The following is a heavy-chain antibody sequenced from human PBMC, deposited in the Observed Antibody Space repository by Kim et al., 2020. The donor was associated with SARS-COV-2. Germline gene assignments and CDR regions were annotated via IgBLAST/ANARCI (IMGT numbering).Heavy chain of an antibody. CDR3: ARLPVAVGGPPSQSLYYY. CDR1: GVSISDYF. D-gene: IGHD6-19*01. CDR2: FSHSGTT. V-gene: IGHV4-59*01. J-gene: IGHJ6*01. Sequence: SETLSLTCSVSGVSISDYFWTWIRQSPGKGLEWIGYFSHSGTTNYNPSLKSRVAISVDSSKSQLSLKLTSVTAADTAVYYCARLPVAVGGPPSQSLYYY.